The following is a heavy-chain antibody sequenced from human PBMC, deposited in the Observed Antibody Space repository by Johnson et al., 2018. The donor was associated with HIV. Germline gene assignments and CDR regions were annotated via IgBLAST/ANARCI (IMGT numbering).Heavy chain of an antibody. CDR1: GFTFDDYA. V-gene: IGHV3-43D*03. J-gene: IGHJ3*02. Sequence: VQLVESGGAVVQPGGSLRLLCAASGFTFDDYAMHWVRQASERGLEWVSVISWEGGSTYYADSVKGRFTISRSNSKKSLFLQMNCLRAEDTAGYYCAKGTNGQSWAFDIWGQGTVVTVSS. D-gene: IGHD2-8*01. CDR2: ISWEGGST. CDR3: AKGTNGQSWAFDI.